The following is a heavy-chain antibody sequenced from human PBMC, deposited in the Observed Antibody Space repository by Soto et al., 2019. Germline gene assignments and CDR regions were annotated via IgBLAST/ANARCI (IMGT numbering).Heavy chain of an antibody. V-gene: IGHV2-26*01. CDR1: GFSLSNARMG. Sequence: QVTLKESGPVLVKPTETLTLTCTVSGFSLSNARMGVSWIRQPPGKALEWLAHIFSNDEKSYSTSLKSRLTNSQDTSKRQVVLNQAHLEPWDTATYYCAPAGDSSSLYDYWGQGTLVTVSS. CDR2: IFSNDEK. CDR3: APAGDSSSLYDY. D-gene: IGHD6-13*01. J-gene: IGHJ4*02.